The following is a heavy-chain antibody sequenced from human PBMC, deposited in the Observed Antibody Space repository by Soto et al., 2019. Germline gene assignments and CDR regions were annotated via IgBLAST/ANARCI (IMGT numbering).Heavy chain of an antibody. Sequence: PSETLSLTCTVSGGSISSSSYYWGWIRQPPGKGLEWIGSIYYSGSAYYNPSLKSRVTISVDTSKNQFSLKLSSVTAADTAVYYCARHGGDIVLIVSSDGEYGMDVWGQGTTVTVSS. CDR3: ARHGGDIVLIVSSDGEYGMDV. D-gene: IGHD2-8*01. V-gene: IGHV4-39*01. CDR2: IYYSGSA. J-gene: IGHJ6*02. CDR1: GGSISSSSYY.